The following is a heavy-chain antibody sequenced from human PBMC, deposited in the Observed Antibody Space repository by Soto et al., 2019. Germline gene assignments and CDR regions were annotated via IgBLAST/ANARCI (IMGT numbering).Heavy chain of an antibody. CDR2: IYHSGST. CDR3: ASRTIATYLDY. V-gene: IGHV4-39*01. CDR1: GGSISSSNYY. J-gene: IGHJ4*02. D-gene: IGHD1-26*01. Sequence: PSETLSLTCTVSGGSISSSNYYWGWIRQPPGKGLEWIGNIYHSGSTFYNPSLKSRVTISVDTSKNQFSLKLSSVTAADTAVYYGASRTIATYLDYWGQGTLVTVSS.